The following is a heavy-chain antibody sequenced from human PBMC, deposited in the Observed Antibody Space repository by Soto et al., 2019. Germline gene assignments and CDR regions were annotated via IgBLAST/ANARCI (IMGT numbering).Heavy chain of an antibody. D-gene: IGHD3-3*01. CDR1: GFTFSSYS. J-gene: IGHJ6*02. V-gene: IGHV3-23*01. CDR2: ISGSGGST. Sequence: GGSLRLSCAASGFTFSSYSMNWVRQAPGKGLEWVSAISGSGGSTYYADSVKGRFTISRDNSKNTLYLQMNSLRAEDTAVYYCAKDLGDFWSGSLIPHYYYGMDVWGQGTTVTVSS. CDR3: AKDLGDFWSGSLIPHYYYGMDV.